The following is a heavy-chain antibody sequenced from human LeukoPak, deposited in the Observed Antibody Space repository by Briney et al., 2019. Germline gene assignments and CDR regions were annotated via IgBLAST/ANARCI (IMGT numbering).Heavy chain of an antibody. J-gene: IGHJ4*02. CDR3: ARVVSSDYWRDY. D-gene: IGHD3-22*01. Sequence: PGGSLRLSCAASGFTFSSYSMNWVRQAPGKGLEWVSSISSSSSYIYYADSVKGRFTISRDNAKNSLYLQMNSLGAEDTAVYYCARVVSSDYWRDYWGQGTLVTVSS. CDR2: ISSSSSYI. V-gene: IGHV3-21*01. CDR1: GFTFSSYS.